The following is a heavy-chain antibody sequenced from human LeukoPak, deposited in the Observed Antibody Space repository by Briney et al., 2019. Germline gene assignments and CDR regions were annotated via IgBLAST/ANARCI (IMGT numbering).Heavy chain of an antibody. CDR1: GFTFNSSW. D-gene: IGHD3-9*01. J-gene: IGHJ4*02. V-gene: IGHV3-74*01. CDR2: MNSDGSSI. CDR3: ARVGYDILTGFHY. Sequence: GGSLRLSCEASGFTFNSSWMRWVRQAPGKGLVWVSRMNSDGSSIRYADSVRGRFTISRDNAKNTVYLQMNSLRDEDTAVYYCARVGYDILTGFHYWGQGTLVTVSS.